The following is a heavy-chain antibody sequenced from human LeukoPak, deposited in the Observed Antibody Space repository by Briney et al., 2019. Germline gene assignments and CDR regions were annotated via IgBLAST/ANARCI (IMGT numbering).Heavy chain of an antibody. D-gene: IGHD6-6*01. V-gene: IGHV4-30-2*01. J-gene: IGHJ3*02. CDR1: GGSISSGGYS. Sequence: SQTLSPTCAVSGGSISSGGYSWSWIRQPPGKGLEWIGYIYHSGSTYYNPSLKSRVTISVDRSKNQFSLKLSSVTAADTAVYYCARYSSSPGAFDIWGQGTMVTVSS. CDR2: IYHSGST. CDR3: ARYSSSPGAFDI.